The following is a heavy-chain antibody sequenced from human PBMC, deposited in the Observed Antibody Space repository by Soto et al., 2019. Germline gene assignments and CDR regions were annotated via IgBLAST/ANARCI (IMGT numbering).Heavy chain of an antibody. Sequence: GGSLRLSCAASGFTFSSYGMHWVRQAPGKGLEWVAVIWYDRSNKYYADSVKGRFTISRDNSKNTLYLQMNSLRAEDTAVYYCAREVTMVRGVIMTKYNWFDPWGQGTLVTVSS. CDR1: GFTFSSYG. J-gene: IGHJ5*02. CDR2: IWYDRSNK. V-gene: IGHV3-33*01. D-gene: IGHD3-10*01. CDR3: AREVTMVRGVIMTKYNWFDP.